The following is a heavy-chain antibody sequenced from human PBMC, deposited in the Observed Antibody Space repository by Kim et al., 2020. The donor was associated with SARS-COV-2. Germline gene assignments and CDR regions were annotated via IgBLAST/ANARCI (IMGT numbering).Heavy chain of an antibody. CDR1: GFTFSNYV. J-gene: IGHJ4*02. CDR2: ISDDGRNK. Sequence: GGSLRLSCAASGFTFSNYVMHWVRQAPGKGLEWLAVISDDGRNKYYADSVKGRFAISRDNSKNTLYLQMNSLRPEDTAVYYCARAWNVYYYGSGSYFAYWGQGTPVTVSS. CDR3: ARAWNVYYYGSGSYFAY. V-gene: IGHV3-30*09. D-gene: IGHD3-10*01.